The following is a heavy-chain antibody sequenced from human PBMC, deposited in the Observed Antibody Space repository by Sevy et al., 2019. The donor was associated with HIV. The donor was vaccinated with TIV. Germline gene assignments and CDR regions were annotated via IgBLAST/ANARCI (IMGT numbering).Heavy chain of an antibody. CDR2: ISYDGSNK. CDR3: ERGGGYCSSTSCYYYGMDV. CDR1: GFTFSSYA. D-gene: IGHD2-2*01. V-gene: IGHV3-30*04. J-gene: IGHJ6*02. Sequence: GGSLRLSCAASGFTFSSYAMHWVRQAPGKGLEWVAVISYDGSNKYYADSVKGRFTISRDNSKNTLYLQMNSLRAEDTAVYYCERGGGYCSSTSCYYYGMDVWGQGTTVTVSS.